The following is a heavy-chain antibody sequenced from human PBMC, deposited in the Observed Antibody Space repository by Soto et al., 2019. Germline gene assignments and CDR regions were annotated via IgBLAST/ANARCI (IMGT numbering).Heavy chain of an antibody. D-gene: IGHD1-26*01. Sequence: GSGPTLVNPTQTLTLTCTFSGFSLSTSGVGVGWIRQPPGKALEWLALIYWDDDKRYSPSLTSRLTITKDTSKNQVVLTMTNMDPVDTATYYCAHRLGAPLMGGAPFDYWGQGTLVTVSS. CDR2: IYWDDDK. V-gene: IGHV2-5*02. CDR3: AHRLGAPLMGGAPFDY. J-gene: IGHJ4*02. CDR1: GFSLSTSGVG.